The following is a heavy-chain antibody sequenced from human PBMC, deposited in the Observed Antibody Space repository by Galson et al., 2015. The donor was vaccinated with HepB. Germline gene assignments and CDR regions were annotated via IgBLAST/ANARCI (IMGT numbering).Heavy chain of an antibody. CDR2: IWYDGSNE. CDR1: GFTSSKHG. CDR3: ARDSAGYWLDS. J-gene: IGHJ5*01. Sequence: SLRLSCAASGFTSSKHGMHWVRQAPGKGLEWVAVIWYDGSNEYYTDPVKGRFTISRDNPKNFLHLQMNSLRSEDTAVYYCARDSAGYWLDSWGEGTLVTVST. V-gene: IGHV3-33*01.